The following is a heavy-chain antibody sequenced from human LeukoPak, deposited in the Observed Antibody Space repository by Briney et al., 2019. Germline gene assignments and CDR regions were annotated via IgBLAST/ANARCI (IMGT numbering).Heavy chain of an antibody. D-gene: IGHD3-22*01. CDR2: IIAYNGNT. Sequence: DSVNVSCKPSGYTFTSYGISWVRQAPGQGLEWMGWIIAYNGNTNSAQELQGRVTMTTDTSTNTAYLELRSLRSDDTAVYYCARGGYYDNFGYFNSLFDYWGQGTLVTASS. CDR1: GYTFTSYG. V-gene: IGHV1-18*01. CDR3: ARGGYYDNFGYFNSLFDY. J-gene: IGHJ4*02.